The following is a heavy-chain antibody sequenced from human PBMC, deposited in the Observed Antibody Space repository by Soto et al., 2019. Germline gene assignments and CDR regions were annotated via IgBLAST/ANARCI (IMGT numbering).Heavy chain of an antibody. Sequence: QVQLVESGGGLVKPGGSLRLSCTASGFTFSDYYMSWIRQAPGQGLEWVSYISSSSSDTNYADSVKGRFTISRDNAKNSLYLQVSSLRAEDTAVYYCARDRGVGYYDSSGYYSDYWGQGTLVTVSS. CDR1: GFTFSDYY. V-gene: IGHV3-11*06. J-gene: IGHJ4*02. D-gene: IGHD3-22*01. CDR3: ARDRGVGYYDSSGYYSDY. CDR2: ISSSSSDT.